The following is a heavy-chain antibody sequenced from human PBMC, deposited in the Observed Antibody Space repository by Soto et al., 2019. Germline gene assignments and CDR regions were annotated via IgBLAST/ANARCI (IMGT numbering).Heavy chain of an antibody. CDR1: GGTFSSYA. V-gene: IGHV1-69*13. J-gene: IGHJ6*02. Sequence: SVKVSCKASGGTFSSYAISWVRQAPGQGLEWMGGIIPIFGTANYAQKFQGRVTITADESTSTAYMELSSLRSEDTAVYYCASTYYYDSSGYFYYYGMDVWGQGTTVTVSS. CDR2: IIPIFGTA. CDR3: ASTYYYDSSGYFYYYGMDV. D-gene: IGHD3-22*01.